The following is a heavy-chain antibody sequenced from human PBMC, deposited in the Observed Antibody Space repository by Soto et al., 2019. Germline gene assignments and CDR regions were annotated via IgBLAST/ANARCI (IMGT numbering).Heavy chain of an antibody. CDR2: ISAYNGNT. V-gene: IGHV1-18*01. CDR3: ARRKVGGDQANLVDY. J-gene: IGHJ4*02. D-gene: IGHD4-17*01. CDR1: GYTFTSYG. Sequence: ASVKVSCKASGYTFTSYGISSVRQAPGQGLEWMGWISAYNGNTNYAQKLQGRVTMTTDTSTSTAYMELRSLRSDDTAVYYCARRKVGGDQANLVDYWGQGTLVTVSS.